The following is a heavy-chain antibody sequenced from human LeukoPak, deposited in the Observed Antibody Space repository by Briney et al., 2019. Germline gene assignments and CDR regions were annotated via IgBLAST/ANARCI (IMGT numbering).Heavy chain of an antibody. J-gene: IGHJ5*02. D-gene: IGHD3-10*01. V-gene: IGHV4-59*12. CDR1: GGSISSYY. CDR2: IYYSGRT. Sequence: PSETLSLTCSVSGGSISSYYWSWIRQPPGKGLEWIGYIYYSGRTNYNPSLKSRLTMSVDTSKNQFSLKLSSMTAADTAIYYCARDSGTTGEVKFDPWGQGILVTVSS. CDR3: ARDSGTTGEVKFDP.